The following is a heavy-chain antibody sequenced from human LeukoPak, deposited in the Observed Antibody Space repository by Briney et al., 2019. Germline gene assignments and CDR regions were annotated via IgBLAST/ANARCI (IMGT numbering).Heavy chain of an antibody. D-gene: IGHD3-22*01. CDR1: GITFSTDA. V-gene: IGHV3-23*01. CDR2: ISNSGDRT. J-gene: IGHJ4*02. Sequence: SGGSLRLSCAASGITFSTDAMSWVRQAPGKGLEWVSTISNSGDRTYFADSVKGRFSISRDNSRNTLYLQMNSLRAEDSAVYYCAKAPNYYDGSGSFWIEDFWGQGTLVTVSS. CDR3: AKAPNYYDGSGSFWIEDF.